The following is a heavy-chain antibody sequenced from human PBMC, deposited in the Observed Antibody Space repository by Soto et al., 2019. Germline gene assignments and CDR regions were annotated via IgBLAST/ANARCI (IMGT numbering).Heavy chain of an antibody. D-gene: IGHD6-6*01. J-gene: IGHJ1*01. V-gene: IGHV5-10-1*01. CDR2: IDPSDSYT. CDR3: AILEYSSSWAY. Sequence: PGESLKISCKGPGYSFSSYWISWVLQMPGKGLEWMGRIDPSDSYTNYSPSFQGHVTISADKSISTAYLQWSSLKASDTAMYYCAILEYSSSWAYWGQGTLLTVSS. CDR1: GYSFSSYW.